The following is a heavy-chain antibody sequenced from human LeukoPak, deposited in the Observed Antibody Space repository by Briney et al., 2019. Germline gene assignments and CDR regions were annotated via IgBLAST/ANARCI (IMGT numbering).Heavy chain of an antibody. V-gene: IGHV3-21*01. D-gene: IGHD5-12*01. J-gene: IGHJ4*02. CDR3: AVRSSGYDGSFDY. CDR1: GFTFSSYS. CDR2: ISSSSSYI. Sequence: GGSLRLSCAASGFTFSSYSMNWVRQAPGKGLEWVSSISSSSSYIYYADSVKGRFTISRDNAKNSLYLQMNSLRAEDTAVYYCAVRSSGYDGSFDYWGQGTLVTVSS.